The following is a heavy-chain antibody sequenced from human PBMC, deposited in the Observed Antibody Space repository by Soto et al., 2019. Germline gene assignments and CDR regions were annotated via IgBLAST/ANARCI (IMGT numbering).Heavy chain of an antibody. V-gene: IGHV1-18*01. CDR3: ARSSQYYDILTRFDP. CDR1: GYTFTTYG. D-gene: IGHD3-9*01. Sequence: ASVKVSCKASGYTFTTYGISWVRQAPGQGLEWMGWISSYIGYTNYAQKLQDRVTITTDTSTGTAYMELRSLRSDDTAIYYCARSSQYYDILTRFDPWGQGTLVTVSS. J-gene: IGHJ5*02. CDR2: ISSYIGYT.